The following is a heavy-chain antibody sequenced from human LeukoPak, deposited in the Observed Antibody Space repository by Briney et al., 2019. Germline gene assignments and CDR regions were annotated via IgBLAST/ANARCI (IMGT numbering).Heavy chain of an antibody. V-gene: IGHV4-39*07. Sequence: SETLSLTCTVSGGSISSSSYYWGWIRQPPGKGLEWIGSIYYSGSTYYNPSLKSRVTISVDTSKNQFSLKLSSVTAADTAVYYCARGTRYYDSSGYYFDWGQGTLVTVSS. J-gene: IGHJ4*02. CDR3: ARGTRYYDSSGYYFD. CDR1: GGSISSSSYY. D-gene: IGHD3-22*01. CDR2: IYYSGST.